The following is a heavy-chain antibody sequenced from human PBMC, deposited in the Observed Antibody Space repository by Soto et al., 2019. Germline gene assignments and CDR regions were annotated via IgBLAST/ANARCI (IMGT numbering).Heavy chain of an antibody. CDR1: GYTFTDYG. CDR3: ARDLTYIRQY. CDR2: ISTAHSDV. Sequence: ASVKVSCKTSGYTFTDYGISWVRQAPGQGLEWMGWISTAHSDVGYAQKFQGRFTMTTDKSTSTAYMELRSLTSDDTAVYFCARDLTYIRQYWGQGTLVT. D-gene: IGHD2-2*02. V-gene: IGHV1-18*01. J-gene: IGHJ4*02.